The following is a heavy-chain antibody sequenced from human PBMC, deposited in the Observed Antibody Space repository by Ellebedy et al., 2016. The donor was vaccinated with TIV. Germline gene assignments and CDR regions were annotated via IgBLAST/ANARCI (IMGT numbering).Heavy chain of an antibody. CDR2: ISWGGSNT. V-gene: IGHV3-43*01. D-gene: IGHD1-26*01. Sequence: GESLKISCTGSGFTFEENTMHWVRQAPGKGLEWVSTISWGGSNTYYAYPVKGRFTSSRDNGKSSLFLHMSSLSTEDTAVYFCAKRLIGGSYLDPWGQGTPVTVSS. CDR3: AKRLIGGSYLDP. CDR1: GFTFEENT. J-gene: IGHJ4*01.